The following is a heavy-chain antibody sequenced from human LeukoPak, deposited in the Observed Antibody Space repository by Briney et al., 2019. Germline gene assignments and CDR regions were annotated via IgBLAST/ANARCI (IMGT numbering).Heavy chain of an antibody. CDR2: ISYDGSNK. Sequence: GGSLRLSCAASGFTFSSYAMHWVRQAPGKGLEWVAVISYDGSNKYYADSVKGRFTISRDNSKNTLYLQMNSLRAEDTAVYYCARDREALVATNLFDYWGQGTLVTVSS. D-gene: IGHD5-12*01. V-gene: IGHV3-30*04. J-gene: IGHJ4*02. CDR3: ARDREALVATNLFDY. CDR1: GFTFSSYA.